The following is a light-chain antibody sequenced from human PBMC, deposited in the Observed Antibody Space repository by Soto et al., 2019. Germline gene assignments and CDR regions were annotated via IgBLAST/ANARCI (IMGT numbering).Light chain of an antibody. J-gene: IGLJ1*01. CDR3: VSYTTSASYV. CDR2: DIN. CDR1: SSDVGSYIF. V-gene: IGLV2-14*01. Sequence: QSVLTQPASVSGSPGQSITISCTGTSSDVGSYIFVSWYRQHPGKAPKLMIYDINNRPSGVSNRFSGSKSGNTASLTISGLQAEDEADYYCVSYTTSASYVFGTGTKVTVL.